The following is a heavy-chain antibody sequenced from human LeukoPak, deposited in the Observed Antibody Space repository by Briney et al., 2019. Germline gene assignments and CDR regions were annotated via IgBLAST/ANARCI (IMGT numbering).Heavy chain of an antibody. D-gene: IGHD4-17*01. V-gene: IGHV4-39*01. Sequence: SETLSLTCTVSGGSISSSSYYWGWIRQPPGKGLEWIGSIYYSGSTYYNPSLKSRVTISVDTSKNQFSLKLSSVTAADTAVYYCARHQIDTVTVDYWGQGALVTVSS. J-gene: IGHJ4*02. CDR1: GGSISSSSYY. CDR2: IYYSGST. CDR3: ARHQIDTVTVDY.